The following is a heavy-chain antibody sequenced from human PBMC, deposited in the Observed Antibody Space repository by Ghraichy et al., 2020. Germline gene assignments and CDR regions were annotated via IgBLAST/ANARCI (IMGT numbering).Heavy chain of an antibody. CDR1: GGSFSGYY. D-gene: IGHD3-10*01. V-gene: IGHV4-34*01. J-gene: IGHJ3*02. CDR2: INHSGST. Sequence: SQTLSLTCAVYGGSFSGYYWSWIRQPPGKGLEWIGEINHSGSTNYNPSLKSRVTISVDTSKNQFSLKLSSVTAADTAVYYCARGIMTYYYGSGSYSTFGAFDTGGQGTMVTVSS. CDR3: ARGIMTYYYGSGSYSTFGAFDT.